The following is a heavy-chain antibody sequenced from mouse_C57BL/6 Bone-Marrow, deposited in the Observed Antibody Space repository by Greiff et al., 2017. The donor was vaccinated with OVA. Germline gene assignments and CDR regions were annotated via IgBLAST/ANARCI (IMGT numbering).Heavy chain of an antibody. CDR1: GYTFTSYW. Sequence: QVQLQQPGAELVKPGASVKLSCKASGYTFTSYWMHWVKQRPGQGLEWIGTIHPNSGSTNYNEKFKSKATLTVDKSSSTAYMQLSSLTSEDSAVYYCAHRRLGRFAYWGQGTLVTVSA. CDR2: IHPNSGST. D-gene: IGHD4-1*01. J-gene: IGHJ3*01. V-gene: IGHV1-64*01. CDR3: AHRRLGRFAY.